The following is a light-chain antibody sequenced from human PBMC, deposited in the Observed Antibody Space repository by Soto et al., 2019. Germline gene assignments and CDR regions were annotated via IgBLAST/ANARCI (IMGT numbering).Light chain of an antibody. J-gene: IGKJ1*01. Sequence: DIQMTQSPSTLSGSVGDRVTITCRASQTISSWLAWYQQKPGKATKLLIYKASTLKSGVPSRFSGSGSGTEFTLTISSLQPDDFATYYCQRYNSYSEAFGQGTKVDIK. CDR1: QTISSW. CDR3: QRYNSYSEA. V-gene: IGKV1-5*03. CDR2: KAS.